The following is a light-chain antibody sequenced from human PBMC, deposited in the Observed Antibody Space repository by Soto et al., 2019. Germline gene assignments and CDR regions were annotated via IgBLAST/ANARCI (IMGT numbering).Light chain of an antibody. CDR3: AAWDASLSGYA. Sequence: QSVLTQPPSASGTPGQRVTISCSGSSSNIGTDDVFWYLQLPGTAPKLLIYRNNQRPSGVSDRFSGSKSGTSASLAISGLRSEDEADYYCAAWDASLSGYAFGTGTKVTVL. CDR1: SSNIGTDD. CDR2: RNN. V-gene: IGLV1-47*01. J-gene: IGLJ1*01.